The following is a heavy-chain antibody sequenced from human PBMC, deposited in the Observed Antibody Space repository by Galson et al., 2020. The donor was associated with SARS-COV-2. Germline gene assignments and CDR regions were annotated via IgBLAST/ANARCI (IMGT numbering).Heavy chain of an antibody. D-gene: IGHD3-22*01. CDR3: ARAPTHYDSGGHVFDS. J-gene: IGHJ4*02. Sequence: PGGSLRLSCTASGFTFTNYWMTWVRLAPGKGLEWVANIDKDGSEASYVDSVKGRFIISRDNTKNSLFLQLTSLRVEDTGVYYCARAPTHYDSGGHVFDSWGQGAQVTVSP. CDR2: IDKDGSEA. CDR1: GFTFTNYW. V-gene: IGHV3-7*01.